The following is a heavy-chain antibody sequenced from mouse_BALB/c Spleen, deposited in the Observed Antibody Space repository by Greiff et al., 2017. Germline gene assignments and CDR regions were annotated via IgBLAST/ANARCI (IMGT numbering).Heavy chain of an antibody. J-gene: IGHJ3*01. CDR3: ARGDGYYVGGFAY. CDR1: GFSLTSYG. Sequence: VNVVESGPGLVAPSQSLSITCTVSGFSLTSYGVHWVRQPPGKGLEWLGVIWAGGSTNYNSALMSRLSISKDNSKSQVFLKMNSLQTDDTAMYYCARGDGYYVGGFAYWGQGTLVTVSA. D-gene: IGHD2-3*01. V-gene: IGHV2-9*02. CDR2: IWAGGST.